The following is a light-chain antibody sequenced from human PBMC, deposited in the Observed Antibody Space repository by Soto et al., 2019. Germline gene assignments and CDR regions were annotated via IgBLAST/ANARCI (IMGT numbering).Light chain of an antibody. J-gene: IGKJ1*01. CDR1: QSIGSW. CDR3: QQYGSSPTWT. V-gene: IGKV1-5*03. Sequence: DTQMTQSPSTLSASVGDRVTITCRASQSIGSWLAWYQQKPGKAPKLLIYKTSILENGVPSRFSGSGSGTDFTLTISRLEPEDSAVYYCQQYGSSPTWTFGQGTKVDIK. CDR2: KTS.